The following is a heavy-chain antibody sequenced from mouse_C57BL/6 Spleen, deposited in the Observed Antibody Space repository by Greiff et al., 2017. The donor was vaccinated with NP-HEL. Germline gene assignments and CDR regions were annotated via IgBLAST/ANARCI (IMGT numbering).Heavy chain of an antibody. CDR1: GFNIKDYY. Sequence: SGAELVKPGASVKLSCTASGFNIKDYYMHWVKQRTEQGLAWIGRIDPEDGETKYAPKFQGKDTITADTFSNTAYLQLSSQTSEDTAVYYCARSYGNYWAYFDVWGTGTTVTSSS. V-gene: IGHV14-2*01. J-gene: IGHJ1*03. CDR2: IDPEDGET. CDR3: ARSYGNYWAYFDV. D-gene: IGHD2-1*01.